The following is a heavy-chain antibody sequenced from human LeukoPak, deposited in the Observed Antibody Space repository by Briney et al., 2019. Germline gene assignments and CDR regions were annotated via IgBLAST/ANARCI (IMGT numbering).Heavy chain of an antibody. J-gene: IGHJ5*02. Sequence: GRSLRLSCAASGFTFSDYYMSWIRQAPGKGLEWVSYISGTGTTIYYADSVKGRFTISRDNAKNSLYLQMNSLRAEDTAVYYWARACSEGGAGDNWFDPWGQGTLVTVSS. CDR1: GFTFSDYY. CDR3: ARACSEGGAGDNWFDP. CDR2: ISGTGTTI. D-gene: IGHD3-10*02. V-gene: IGHV3-11*01.